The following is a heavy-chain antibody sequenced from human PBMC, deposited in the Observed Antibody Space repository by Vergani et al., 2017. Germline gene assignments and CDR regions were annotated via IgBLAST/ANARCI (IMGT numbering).Heavy chain of an antibody. Sequence: QLQLQESGPGLGKPSETLSLTCTVSGGSISSSSYYWGWIRQPPGKGLEWIGSIYYSGSTYYNPSLKSRVTISVDTSQNQFSLKLSSVTAADTAVYYCAGILYISAAMGWFDRWGQGSLVTASS. CDR2: IYYSGST. J-gene: IGHJ5*01. V-gene: IGHV4-39*01. D-gene: IGHD5-18*01. CDR3: AGILYISAAMGWFDR. CDR1: GGSISSSSYY.